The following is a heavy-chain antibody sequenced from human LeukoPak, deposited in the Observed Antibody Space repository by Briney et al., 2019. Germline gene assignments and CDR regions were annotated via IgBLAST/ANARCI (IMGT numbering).Heavy chain of an antibody. CDR1: GGSFCDYY. CDR2: INHSGSI. D-gene: IGHD5-24*01. V-gene: IGHV4-34*01. J-gene: IGHJ4*02. CDR3: ARSIDGYKSPEY. Sequence: PSETLSLTCAVSGGSFCDYYWSWVRQPPGKGLEWISEINHSGSIKYNPSLKSRVTISVDTSNKQFSLRLNSVPAADTAVYYCARSIDGYKSPEYWGQGTLVTVSS.